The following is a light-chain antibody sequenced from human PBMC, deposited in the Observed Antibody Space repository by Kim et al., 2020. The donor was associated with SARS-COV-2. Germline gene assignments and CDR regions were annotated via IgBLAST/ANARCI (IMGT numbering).Light chain of an antibody. CDR3: QQRSSWPPQYT. CDR1: QSVSSA. V-gene: IGKV3-11*01. Sequence: EIVLTQSPATLSLSPGERATLSCRASQSVSSALAWYQQKPGQAPRLLIYDAATRATGIPVRFSGSGSGTDFTLTISSLEPEDCAVYYCQQRSSWPPQYTFGQGTKLEI. CDR2: DAA. J-gene: IGKJ2*01.